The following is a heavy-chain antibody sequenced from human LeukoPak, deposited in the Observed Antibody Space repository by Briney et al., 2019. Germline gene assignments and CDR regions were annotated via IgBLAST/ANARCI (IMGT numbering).Heavy chain of an antibody. CDR3: ARDLTLKYYYYYGMDV. Sequence: GGSLTLSCAASGFTFSSYAMHGVRQAPGKGLEWVAVISYDGSNKYYADSVKGRFTISRDNSKNTLYLQMNSLRAEDTAVYYCARDLTLKYYYYYGMDVWGQGTTVTVSS. CDR1: GFTFSSYA. V-gene: IGHV3-30-3*01. D-gene: IGHD3-16*01. CDR2: ISYDGSNK. J-gene: IGHJ6*02.